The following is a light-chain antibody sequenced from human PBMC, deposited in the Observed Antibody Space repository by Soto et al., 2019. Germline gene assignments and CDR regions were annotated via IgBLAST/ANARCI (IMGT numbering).Light chain of an antibody. J-gene: IGLJ2*01. Sequence: QAVVTQEPSLTVSPGGTVTLTCGSSTGPVTSGRYPYWFQQKPGQAPRTLIYDATFKHSWTPARFSGSLLGGKAALTLSGALPEDEAEYYCLLSYSGGRSDVVFGGGTQLTVL. CDR2: DAT. CDR1: TGPVTSGRY. CDR3: LLSYSGGRSDVV. V-gene: IGLV7-46*01.